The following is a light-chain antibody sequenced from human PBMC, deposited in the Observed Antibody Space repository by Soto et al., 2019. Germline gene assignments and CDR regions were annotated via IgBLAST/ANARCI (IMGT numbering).Light chain of an antibody. CDR3: QKYNSAPLT. CDR2: AAS. J-gene: IGKJ4*01. Sequence: DIQMTQSPSSLSASVGDRVTITCRASQGISHYLAWYQQKPGKVPKLLIYAASTLQSGVQSRFSGSGSGTDFTLTISSLQPEDVATYYCQKYNSAPLTFGGGNKVEIK. V-gene: IGKV1-27*01. CDR1: QGISHY.